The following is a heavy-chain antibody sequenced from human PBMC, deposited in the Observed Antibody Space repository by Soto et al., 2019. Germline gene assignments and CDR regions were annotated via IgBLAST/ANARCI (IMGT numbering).Heavy chain of an antibody. CDR3: AHPLLTGHLDY. CDR1: GFTFGTYG. V-gene: IGHV3-23*01. J-gene: IGHJ4*01. CDR2: ISGSGGST. Sequence: PGGSLRLSCAVSGFTFGTYGMSWVRQAPGKGLEWVSAISGSGGSTYYADSVKGRCTLSRDNSKNTLYLQTNSLRADDTAVYYCAHPLLTGHLDYWGQGTLVTVSS. D-gene: IGHD3-9*01.